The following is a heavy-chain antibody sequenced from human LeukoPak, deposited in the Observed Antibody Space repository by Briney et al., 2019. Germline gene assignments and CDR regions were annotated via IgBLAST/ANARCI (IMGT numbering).Heavy chain of an antibody. J-gene: IGHJ4*02. CDR1: GGSISSSSYY. CDR3: ARLVPADTVWYFDY. Sequence: PSETLSLTCTVSGGSISSSSYYWGWIRQPPGKGLEWIGSIYYSGSTYYNPSLKSRVTISVDTSKNQFSLKLSSVTAADTAVYYCARLVPADTVWYFDYWGQGTLVTVSS. CDR2: IYYSGST. V-gene: IGHV4-39*01. D-gene: IGHD2-2*01.